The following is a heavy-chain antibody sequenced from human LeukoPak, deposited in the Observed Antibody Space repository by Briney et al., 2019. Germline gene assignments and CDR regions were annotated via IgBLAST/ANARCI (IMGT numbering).Heavy chain of an antibody. CDR1: GGSFSGYY. V-gene: IGHV4-34*01. D-gene: IGHD3-22*01. Sequence: SETLSLTCAVYGGSFSGYYWSWIRQPPGKGLEWIGEINHSGSTNYNPSLKSRVTISVDTSKNQFSLKLSSVTAADTAVYYCARGDSSGYYYAVYFDYWGQGTLVTVSS. CDR3: ARGDSSGYYYAVYFDY. J-gene: IGHJ4*02. CDR2: INHSGST.